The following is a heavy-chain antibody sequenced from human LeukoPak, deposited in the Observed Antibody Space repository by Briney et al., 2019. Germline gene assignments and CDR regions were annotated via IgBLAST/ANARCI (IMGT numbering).Heavy chain of an antibody. CDR2: ISSSSSYI. V-gene: IGHV3-21*04. J-gene: IGHJ4*02. CDR3: AKGAWSFGYFDY. CDR1: GFTFSSYS. Sequence: GGSLRLSCAASGFTFSSYSMNWVRQAPGKGLEWVSSISSSSSYIYYADSVKGRFTISRDNSKNSLYLQMNSLRTEDTALYYCAKGAWSFGYFDYWGQGTLVTVSS. D-gene: IGHD3-3*01.